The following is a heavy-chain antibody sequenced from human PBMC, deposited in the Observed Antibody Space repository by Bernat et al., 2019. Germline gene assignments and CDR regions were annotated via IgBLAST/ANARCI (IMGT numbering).Heavy chain of an antibody. V-gene: IGHV4-39*01. CDR3: ARVSSGSIAALPDY. J-gene: IGHJ4*02. CDR2: IYYSGST. D-gene: IGHD6-6*01. Sequence: QLQLQESGPGLVKPSETLSLTCTVSGGSISSSSYYWGWIRQPPGKGLEWIGSIYYSGSTYYNPSLKSRVTISVDTSKNQFSLKLSSVTAADTAVYYCARVSSGSIAALPDYWGPGTLVTVSS. CDR1: GGSISSSSYY.